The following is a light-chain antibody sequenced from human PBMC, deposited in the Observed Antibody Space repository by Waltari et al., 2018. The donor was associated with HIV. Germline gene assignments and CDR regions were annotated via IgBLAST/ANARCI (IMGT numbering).Light chain of an antibody. CDR2: GNS. J-gene: IGLJ3*02. CDR1: SSNIGAGYD. V-gene: IGLV1-40*01. CDR3: QSYDSSLSVWV. Sequence: QSVLTQPPSVSGAPGQWVTISCTGSSSNIGAGYDVHWYQQIPGTAPKLLIYGNSHRPSGVPDRFSGSKSGTSASLAITGLQAEDEADYYCQSYDSSLSVWVFGGGTKLTVL.